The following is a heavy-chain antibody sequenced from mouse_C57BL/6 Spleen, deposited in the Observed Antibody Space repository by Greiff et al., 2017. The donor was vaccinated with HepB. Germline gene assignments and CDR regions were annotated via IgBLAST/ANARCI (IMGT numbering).Heavy chain of an antibody. Sequence: QVQLPQPGAELVKPGASVKMSCKASGYTFTRYWITWVKQRPGQGLEWIGDIYPGSGSTNYNEKFKSKATLTVDTSSSTAYMQLSSLTSEDSAVYYCARDRDGNYPDYFDYWGQGTTLTVSS. J-gene: IGHJ2*01. V-gene: IGHV1-55*01. CDR3: ARDRDGNYPDYFDY. CDR2: IYPGSGST. CDR1: GYTFTRYW. D-gene: IGHD2-1*01.